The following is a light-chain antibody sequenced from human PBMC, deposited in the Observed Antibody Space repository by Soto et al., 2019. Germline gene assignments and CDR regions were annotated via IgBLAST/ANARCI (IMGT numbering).Light chain of an antibody. CDR1: QDIGSW. CDR2: DAS. V-gene: IGKV1D-16*01. CDR3: QHYYNYPLT. Sequence: DIQMTQSPSSLSASVGDRVTITCRASQDIGSWLAWYQQRPEQAPKSLIYDASTSLSGVPSRFTGSGSGTDFTLIITSLQPEDFATYYCQHYYNYPLTFGGGTKVEVK. J-gene: IGKJ4*01.